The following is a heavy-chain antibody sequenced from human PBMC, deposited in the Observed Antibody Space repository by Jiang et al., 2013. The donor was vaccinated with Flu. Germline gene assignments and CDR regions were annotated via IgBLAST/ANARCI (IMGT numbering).Heavy chain of an antibody. J-gene: IGHJ5*02. D-gene: IGHD2-2*01. CDR3: ARHSLNRYCVSGSCYHGDWFDT. CDR1: GGSISSSSYY. CDR2: ILYNGDT. V-gene: IGHV4-39*01. Sequence: GPGLVKPSETLSLTCNVSGGSISSSSYYWGWIRQPPGQGLEWIGSILYNGDTYYNLSLKSRVAISVDTAMNQFFLRLTSVTATDTAVYYCARHSLNRYCVSGSCYHGDWFDTWGQGTLVTVSS.